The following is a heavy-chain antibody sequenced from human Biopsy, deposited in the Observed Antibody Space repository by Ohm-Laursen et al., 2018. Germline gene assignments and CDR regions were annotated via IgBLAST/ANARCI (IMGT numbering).Heavy chain of an antibody. Sequence: SDTLSLTCTVSGGSISSYCWSWIRQPPGKGLEWIGYIYYSGSTNYNPSLKSRITMSLDRSKSQVSLRMNSVTAADTAVYYCARARIKTSGVLIPETYYFDSWGQGTLVTVSS. CDR2: IYYSGST. V-gene: IGHV4-59*07. D-gene: IGHD3-3*01. J-gene: IGHJ4*02. CDR1: GGSISSYC. CDR3: ARARIKTSGVLIPETYYFDS.